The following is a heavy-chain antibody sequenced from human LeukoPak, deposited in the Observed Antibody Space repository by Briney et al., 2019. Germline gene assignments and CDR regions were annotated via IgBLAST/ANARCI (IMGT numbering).Heavy chain of an antibody. CDR3: ARGEDAIVGVPGPNY. V-gene: IGHV3-53*01. Sequence: GGSLRLSCAASGFTVSSNYMSWVRQAPGKGLEWVSVIYSGGSTYYADSVKGRFTISRDNSKNTLYLQMNSLTAEDTAVYYCARGEDAIVGVPGPNYWGQGTLVSVSS. J-gene: IGHJ4*02. CDR2: IYSGGST. D-gene: IGHD1-26*01. CDR1: GFTVSSNY.